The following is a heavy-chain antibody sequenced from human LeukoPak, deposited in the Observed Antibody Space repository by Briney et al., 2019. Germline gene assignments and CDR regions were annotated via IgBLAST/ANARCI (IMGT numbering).Heavy chain of an antibody. CDR3: ARDYYDSSGYPERDYYYGMDV. V-gene: IGHV3-11*01. CDR2: ISSSGSTI. J-gene: IGHJ6*02. CDR1: GFTFSVYY. D-gene: IGHD3-22*01. Sequence: GGSLRLSCAASGFTFSVYYMSWIRQAPGKGLEWVSYISSSGSTIYYADSVKGRFTISRDNAKNSLYLQMNSLRAEDTAVYYCARDYYDSSGYPERDYYYGMDVWGQGTTVTVSS.